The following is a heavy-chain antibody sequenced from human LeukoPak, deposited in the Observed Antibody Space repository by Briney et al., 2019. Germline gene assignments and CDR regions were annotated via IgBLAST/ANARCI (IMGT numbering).Heavy chain of an antibody. J-gene: IGHJ4*02. CDR1: GFTFSSYA. D-gene: IGHD6-13*01. CDR2: ISGSGGST. V-gene: IGHV3-23*01. Sequence: GASLRLSCAASGFTFSSYAMSWVRQAPGKGLEWVSAISGSGGSTYYADSVKGRFTISRDNSKNTLYPQMNSLRAEHTAVYYCAKSRTRSSWIDCWGQGTLVTVSS. CDR3: AKSRTRSSWIDC.